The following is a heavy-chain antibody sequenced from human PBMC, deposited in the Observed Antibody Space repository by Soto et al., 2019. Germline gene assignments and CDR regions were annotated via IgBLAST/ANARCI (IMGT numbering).Heavy chain of an antibody. Sequence: ASVKVSCKASGYTFTSYGISWVRQAPGQGLEWMGWISAYNGNTNNAQKLQGRVTMTTDKSTRTAYMKLRSLRSDDTAVYYCARDRDQERIYYYYMDVWGKGTTVTVSS. J-gene: IGHJ6*03. V-gene: IGHV1-18*01. CDR1: GYTFTSYG. CDR3: ARDRDQERIYYYYMDV. CDR2: ISAYNGNT. D-gene: IGHD2-15*01.